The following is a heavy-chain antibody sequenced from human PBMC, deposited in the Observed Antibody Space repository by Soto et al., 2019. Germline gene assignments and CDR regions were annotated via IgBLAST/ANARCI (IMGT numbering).Heavy chain of an antibody. CDR1: CGSISSGDYY. D-gene: IGHD2-2*02. CDR2: IYYSGST. V-gene: IGHV4-30-4*01. CDR3: ARRYCSSTSCYTDY. J-gene: IGHJ4*02. Sequence: QVQLQESGPGLVKPSQTLSLTCTVSCGSISSGDYYWSWIRQPPGKGLEWIGYIYYSGSTYYNPSHKSRVTIAVDTSKNQFSLKLSSVTAADTAVYYCARRYCSSTSCYTDYWGQGTLVTVSS.